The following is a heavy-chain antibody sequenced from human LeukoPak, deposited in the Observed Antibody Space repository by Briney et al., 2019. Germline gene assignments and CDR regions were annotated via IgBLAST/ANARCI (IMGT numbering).Heavy chain of an antibody. CDR2: IYYSGST. CDR1: GGSISSYY. Sequence: SETLSLTCTVSGGSISSYYWSWLRQPPGKGLEWIGYIYYSGSTNYNPSLKSRVTISVDTSKNQFSLKLSSVTAADTAVYYCARERRRTVTTRYYGMDVWGQGTTVTVSS. J-gene: IGHJ6*02. V-gene: IGHV4-59*01. D-gene: IGHD4-17*01. CDR3: ARERRRTVTTRYYGMDV.